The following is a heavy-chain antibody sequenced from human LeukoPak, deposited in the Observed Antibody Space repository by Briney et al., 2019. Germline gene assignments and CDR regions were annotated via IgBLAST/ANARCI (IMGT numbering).Heavy chain of an antibody. CDR3: ARADYYDSSGYYYLPGAFDI. J-gene: IGHJ3*02. CDR1: GGSISSGGYY. D-gene: IGHD3-22*01. V-gene: IGHV4-31*03. CDR2: IYYSGST. Sequence: PSETLSLTCTVSGGSISSGGYYWSWIRQHPGKGLEWIGYIYYSGSTYYNPSLKSRVTILVDTSKNQFSLKLSSVTAADTAVYYCARADYYDSSGYYYLPGAFDIWGQGTMVTVSS.